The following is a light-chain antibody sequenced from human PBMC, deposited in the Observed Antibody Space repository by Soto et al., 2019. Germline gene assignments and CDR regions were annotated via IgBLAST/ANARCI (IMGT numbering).Light chain of an antibody. CDR1: SSDVGGYNY. V-gene: IGLV2-14*01. CDR2: GVT. Sequence: QSVLTQPASVSGSPGQSITIPCTGTSSDVGGYNYVSWYQHHPGKAPKLMIYGVTNRPSGVSNRFSGSKSGNMASLTISGLQAEDEADYYCSSYTSSSTLVFGGGTKLPVL. CDR3: SSYTSSSTLV. J-gene: IGLJ2*01.